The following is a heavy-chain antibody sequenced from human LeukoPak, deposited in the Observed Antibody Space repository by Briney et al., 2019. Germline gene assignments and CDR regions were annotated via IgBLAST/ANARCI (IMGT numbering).Heavy chain of an antibody. CDR1: GGSISSYY. CDR2: IYYSGST. V-gene: IGHV4-59*01. D-gene: IGHD2/OR15-2a*01. CDR3: ARLRSMGFDY. J-gene: IGHJ4*02. Sequence: SETLSLTCTVSGGSISSYYWSWIRQPPGKGLEWIGYIYYSGSTNYNPSLKSRVTISADTSKNQFSLKLSSVTAADTAVYYCARLRSMGFDYWGQGTLVTVSS.